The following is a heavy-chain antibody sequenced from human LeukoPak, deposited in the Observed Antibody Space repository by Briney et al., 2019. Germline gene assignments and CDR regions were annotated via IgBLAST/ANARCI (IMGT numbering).Heavy chain of an antibody. V-gene: IGHV3-11*01. Sequence: GGSLRLSCAASGFTFSDYYMSWIRQAPGKGLEWGSYISSSGSTIYYADSVKGRFTISRDNAKTSLYLQMNSLRAEDTAVYYCANYGNYYDSSGAWGYAFDIWGQGTMVTVSS. CDR2: ISSSGSTI. J-gene: IGHJ3*02. CDR3: ANYGNYYDSSGAWGYAFDI. D-gene: IGHD3-22*01. CDR1: GFTFSDYY.